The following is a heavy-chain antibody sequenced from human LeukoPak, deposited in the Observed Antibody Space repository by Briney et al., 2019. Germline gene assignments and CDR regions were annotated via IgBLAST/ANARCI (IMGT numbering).Heavy chain of an antibody. CDR2: ISYDGSDK. CDR3: ARARPSMWIDY. CDR1: GFTFSSYA. J-gene: IGHJ4*02. D-gene: IGHD5-12*01. Sequence: PGRSLRLSCAASGFTFSSYAMYWVRQAPGKGLEWVAVISYDGSDKFYADSVKGRFTISRDSSENTLYLQMNSLRPEDTAVYYCARARPSMWIDYWGQGTLVTVSS. V-gene: IGHV3-30*04.